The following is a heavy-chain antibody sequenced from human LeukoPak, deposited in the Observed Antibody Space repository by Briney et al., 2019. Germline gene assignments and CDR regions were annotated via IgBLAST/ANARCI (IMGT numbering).Heavy chain of an antibody. CDR3: ARDSIAVAGRDY. CDR1: GFTFSDYW. V-gene: IGHV3-66*02. Sequence: GGSLRLSCTASGFTFSDYWMTWVRQAPGKGLEWVSVIYSGGGTYYADSVKGRFTISRDNSKNTLYLQMNSLRDEDTAVYYCARDSIAVAGRDYWGQGTLVTVSS. D-gene: IGHD6-19*01. J-gene: IGHJ4*02. CDR2: IYSGGGT.